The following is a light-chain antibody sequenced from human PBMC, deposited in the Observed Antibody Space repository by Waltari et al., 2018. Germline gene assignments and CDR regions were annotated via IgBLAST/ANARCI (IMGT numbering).Light chain of an antibody. CDR3: NSYAGSSSWV. V-gene: IGLV2-14*01. J-gene: IGLJ3*02. CDR2: DVS. CDR1: SSDVGFYKY. Sequence: QSALTQPASVSGSPGQPSTISCTGTSSDVGFYKYVSWYQQHPGKAPKLMIYDVSERPSGVSNRFSGSKSGNTASLTISGLQAEDEADYYCNSYAGSSSWVFGGGTKLTVL.